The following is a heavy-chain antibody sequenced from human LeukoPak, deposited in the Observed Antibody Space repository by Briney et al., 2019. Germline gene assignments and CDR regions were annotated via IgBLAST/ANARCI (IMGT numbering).Heavy chain of an antibody. V-gene: IGHV4-39*07. Sequence: SETLSLTCTVSGGSISSSSYYWGWIRQPPGKGLEWIGSIYYSGSTYYNPSLKSRVTISVDTSKNQFSLKLSSVTAADTAVYYCARDLSSSDYYYMDVWGKGTTVTVSS. J-gene: IGHJ6*03. CDR3: ARDLSSSDYYYMDV. CDR2: IYYSGST. D-gene: IGHD2/OR15-2a*01. CDR1: GGSISSSSYY.